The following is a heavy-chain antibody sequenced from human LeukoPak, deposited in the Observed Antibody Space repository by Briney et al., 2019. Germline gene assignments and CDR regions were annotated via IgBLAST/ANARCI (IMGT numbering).Heavy chain of an antibody. Sequence: ASVKVSCKASGYTFTNYDINWVRQATGQGREWMGWMNPNSGNTGYAQKFQGRVTMTRDTSITTAYMELTSLRSEDTAVYYCARGGYDFPLQVDVWGKGTTVTVSS. CDR3: ARGGYDFPLQVDV. CDR2: MNPNSGNT. V-gene: IGHV1-8*01. CDR1: GYTFTNYD. J-gene: IGHJ6*04. D-gene: IGHD3-3*01.